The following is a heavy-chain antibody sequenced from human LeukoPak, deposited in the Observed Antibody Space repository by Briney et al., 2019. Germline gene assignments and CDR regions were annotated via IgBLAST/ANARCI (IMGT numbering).Heavy chain of an antibody. CDR3: ARGSGYSGYYFDY. V-gene: IGHV4-4*07. J-gene: IGHJ4*02. Sequence: PSETLSLTCTVSGGSIINYSWSWIRQPAGKGLEWIGRVYTSGSTNYNPSLKSRVTMSVDTSKNQFSLKLSSVTAADTAVYYCARGSGYSGYYFDYWGQGTLVTVSS. CDR2: VYTSGST. CDR1: GGSIINYS. D-gene: IGHD3-3*01.